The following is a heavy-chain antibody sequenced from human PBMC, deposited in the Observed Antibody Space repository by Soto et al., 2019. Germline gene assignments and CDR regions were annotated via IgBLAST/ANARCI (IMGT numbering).Heavy chain of an antibody. D-gene: IGHD3-3*01. CDR3: ARGKRDLEWLGDDAFDI. V-gene: IGHV1-18*01. CDR1: GYTFTSYG. Sequence: ASVKVSCKASGYTFTSYGISWVRQAPGQGLEWMGWISAYNGNTNYAQKLQGRVTMTTDTSTSTAYMELRSLRSDDTAVYYCARGKRDLEWLGDDAFDIWGQGTMVTVSS. J-gene: IGHJ3*02. CDR2: ISAYNGNT.